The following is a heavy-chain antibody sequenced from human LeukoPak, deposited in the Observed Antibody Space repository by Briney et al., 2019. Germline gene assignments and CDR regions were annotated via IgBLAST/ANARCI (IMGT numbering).Heavy chain of an antibody. Sequence: SETMSLTCTVSGGSISSSSYYWGWIRQPPGKGLDWIGSIYYSGSTYYNPSLKSRVTISVDTSKNQFSLKLSSVTAADTAMYYCARLKSSSGYFFDYWGQGTLVTVSS. CDR3: ARLKSSSGYFFDY. D-gene: IGHD3-22*01. J-gene: IGHJ4*02. V-gene: IGHV4-39*01. CDR1: GGSISSSSYY. CDR2: IYYSGST.